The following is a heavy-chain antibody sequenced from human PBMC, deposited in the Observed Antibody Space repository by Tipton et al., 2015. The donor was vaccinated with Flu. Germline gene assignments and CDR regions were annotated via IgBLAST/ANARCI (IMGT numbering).Heavy chain of an antibody. D-gene: IGHD2-2*01. J-gene: IGHJ6*02. V-gene: IGHV4-59*01. CDR1: GGSISSYY. Sequence: GLVKPSETLSLTCTVSGGSISSYYWSWIRQPPGKGLEWIGYIYYSGSTNYNPSLKSRVTTSVDTSKNQFSLNLRSVTAADTAVYYCARDDRVVVVPAAMGFLYGMDVWGQGTTVTVSS. CDR2: IYYSGST. CDR3: ARDDRVVVVPAAMGFLYGMDV.